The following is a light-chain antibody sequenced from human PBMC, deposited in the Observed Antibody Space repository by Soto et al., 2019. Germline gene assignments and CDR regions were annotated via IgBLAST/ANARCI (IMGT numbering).Light chain of an antibody. CDR1: QSISSW. J-gene: IGKJ1*01. CDR2: DAS. Sequence: DIQMTQSPSTLSASVGDRVTITCRASQSISSWLAWYQQKPGKAPKLLIYDASSLESGVPSRFSGSGSGTDFTLTISSLQPEDIATYYCQESYSTSFGQGTKVDNK. CDR3: QESYSTS. V-gene: IGKV1-5*01.